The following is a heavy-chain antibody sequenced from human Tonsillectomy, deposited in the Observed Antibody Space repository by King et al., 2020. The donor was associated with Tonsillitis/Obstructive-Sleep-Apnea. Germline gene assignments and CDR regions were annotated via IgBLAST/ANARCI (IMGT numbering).Heavy chain of an antibody. CDR2: IYYSGTS. CDR3: ARGGRTISIVGVVIPFDF. J-gene: IGHJ4*02. D-gene: IGHD3-3*01. Sequence: QLQESGPGLVKPSETLSLTCTVSGGSTSNSSYYWGWIRQPPGKGLEWIGNIYYSGTSYYNPSLKSRVTISVHTSKNQFSLKLSSETAADTAVYYCARGGRTISIVGVVIPFDFWGQGTLVTVSS. V-gene: IGHV4-39*01. CDR1: GGSTSNSSYY.